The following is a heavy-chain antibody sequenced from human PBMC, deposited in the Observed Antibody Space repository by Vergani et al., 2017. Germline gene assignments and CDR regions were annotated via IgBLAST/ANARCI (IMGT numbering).Heavy chain of an antibody. Sequence: QVQLVQSGSELKKPGASVKVSCKASGYTFTSYAMNWVRQAPGQGLEWMGRIIPIFGTANYAQKFQGRVTITADESTSTAYMELSSLRSEDTAVYYCARGGYSYGYGPYYFDYWGQGTLVTVSS. CDR3: ARGGYSYGYGPYYFDY. V-gene: IGHV1-69*18. CDR2: IIPIFGTA. J-gene: IGHJ4*02. CDR1: GYTFTSYA. D-gene: IGHD5-18*01.